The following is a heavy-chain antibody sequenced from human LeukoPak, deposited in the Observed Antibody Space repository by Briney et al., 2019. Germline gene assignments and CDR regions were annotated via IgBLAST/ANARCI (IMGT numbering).Heavy chain of an antibody. CDR1: GGSFSGYY. D-gene: IGHD5-18*01. CDR3: ARGGFGYSYGPYYFDY. CDR2: INHSGST. V-gene: IGHV4-34*01. Sequence: SETLSLTCAVYGGSFSGYYWSWIRQPPGKGLEWIGEINHSGSTNYNPSLQSRVTISVDTSKNQFSLKLSSVTAADTAVYYCARGGFGYSYGPYYFDYWGQGTLVTVSS. J-gene: IGHJ4*02.